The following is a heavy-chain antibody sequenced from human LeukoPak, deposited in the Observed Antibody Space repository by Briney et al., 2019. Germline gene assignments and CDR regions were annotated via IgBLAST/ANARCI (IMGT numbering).Heavy chain of an antibody. J-gene: IGHJ6*03. D-gene: IGHD5-18*01. CDR1: GFTFSSSA. V-gene: IGHV3-23*01. CDR3: ATSTAMVPLSTYMDV. CDR2: ISGSGSGGST. Sequence: GGSLRLSCAASGFTFSSSAMSWVRQAPGKGLEWVSNISGSGSGGSTYYADSAKGRFTISRDNAKNSLYLQMNSLRAEDTAVYYCATSTAMVPLSTYMDVWGKGTTVTISS.